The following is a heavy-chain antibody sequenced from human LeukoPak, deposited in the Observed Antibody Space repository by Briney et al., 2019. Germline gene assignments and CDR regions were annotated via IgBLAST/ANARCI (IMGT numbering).Heavy chain of an antibody. CDR1: GYSFTTYW. Sequence: GESLQISFQGSGYSFTTYWIGWVRQMPGKGLEWMGIIYPGDSDTTYSPSFQGQVTFSADKSISTAYLQWSSLKASDTAMYYCARRTRSYSFDYWGQGTLVTVSS. CDR2: IYPGDSDT. J-gene: IGHJ4*02. V-gene: IGHV5-51*01. CDR3: ARRTRSYSFDY.